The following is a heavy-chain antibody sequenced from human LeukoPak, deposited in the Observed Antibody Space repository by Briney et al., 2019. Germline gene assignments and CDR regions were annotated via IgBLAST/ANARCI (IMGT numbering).Heavy chain of an antibody. V-gene: IGHV3-33*01. Sequence: GGSLRLSCAASGFTFSSYGMLWVRQAPGKGLEWVAVIWYDGSNKYYADSVKGRFTISRDNSKNTLYLQMNSLRAEDTAVYYCASSYHDAFDIWGQGTMVTVSS. CDR1: GFTFSSYG. D-gene: IGHD3-22*01. J-gene: IGHJ3*02. CDR3: ASSYHDAFDI. CDR2: IWYDGSNK.